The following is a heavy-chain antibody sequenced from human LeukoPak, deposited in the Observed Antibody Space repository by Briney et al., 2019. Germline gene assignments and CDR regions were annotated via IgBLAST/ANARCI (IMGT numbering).Heavy chain of an antibody. CDR3: AKDNSGTFGAFDI. CDR2: ISWNSGNI. V-gene: IGHV3-9*01. D-gene: IGHD2-21*01. J-gene: IGHJ3*02. CDR1: GFTFSSYS. Sequence: GGSLRLSCAASGFTFSSYSMNWVRQAPGKGLEWVSGISWNSGNIGYADSVKGRFTISRDNAKKSLYLQMDTLRDEDTALYYCAKDNSGTFGAFDIWGPGTVVSVSS.